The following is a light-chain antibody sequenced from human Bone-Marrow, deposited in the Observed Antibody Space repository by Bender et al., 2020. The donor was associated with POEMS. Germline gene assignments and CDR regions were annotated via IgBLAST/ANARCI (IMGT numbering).Light chain of an antibody. V-gene: IGLV2-14*03. CDR3: ASYTGSQWL. Sequence: QSALTQPASVSGSPGQSITIACTGPFSELGRYQSVFWYQQLSGQAPRLIIYSVDRRPSGVSYRFSGSKSGTTASLSISGLQVEDEADYYCASYTGSQWLFGGGTKLTVL. CDR1: FSELGRYQS. J-gene: IGLJ3*02. CDR2: SVD.